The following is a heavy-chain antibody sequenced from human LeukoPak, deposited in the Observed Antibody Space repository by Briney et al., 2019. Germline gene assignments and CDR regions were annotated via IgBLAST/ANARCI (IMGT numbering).Heavy chain of an antibody. CDR3: ANSYDGKIVPFDN. Sequence: SETLSLTCTVPDGSISNSFWNWVRQPPGKGLEWIAYIHTSGSTNYNPAFKSRVTLSVDTSKSQFSLRLNSVTASDTAIYYCANSYDGKIVPFDNWGQGTLVTVSS. V-gene: IGHV4-4*09. D-gene: IGHD4-23*01. CDR2: IHTSGST. J-gene: IGHJ4*02. CDR1: DGSISNSF.